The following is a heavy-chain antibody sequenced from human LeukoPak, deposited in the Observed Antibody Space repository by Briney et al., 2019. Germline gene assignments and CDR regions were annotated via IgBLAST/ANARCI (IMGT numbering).Heavy chain of an antibody. CDR3: ARLLGSSGYRGFRYFDY. D-gene: IGHD3-22*01. CDR1: GYSFTSYW. Sequence: GESLKISCKGSGYSFTSYWIGWVRQMPGKGLEWMGIIYPGDSDTRYSPSFQGQVTISADKSISTAYLQWSSLKASDTAMYYCARLLGSSGYRGFRYFDYWGQGTLVTVSS. V-gene: IGHV5-51*01. J-gene: IGHJ4*02. CDR2: IYPGDSDT.